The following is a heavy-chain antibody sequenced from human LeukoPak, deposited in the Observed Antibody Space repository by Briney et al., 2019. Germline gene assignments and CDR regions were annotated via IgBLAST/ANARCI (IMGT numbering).Heavy chain of an antibody. CDR3: ARGGGLDV. J-gene: IGHJ6*02. CDR2: INHNGNVN. CDR1: GFSFRRYW. Sequence: GALGLFWSGSGFSFRRYWMKWARQAPGEGLEWVASINHNGNVNYYVDSVKGRFTISRDNAKNSLYLQMSNLRAEDTAVYFCARGGGLDVWGQGATVTVSS. V-gene: IGHV3-7*03. D-gene: IGHD3-16*01.